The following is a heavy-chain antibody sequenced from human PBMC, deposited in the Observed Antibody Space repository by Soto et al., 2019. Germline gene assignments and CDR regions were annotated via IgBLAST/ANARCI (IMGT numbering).Heavy chain of an antibody. V-gene: IGHV3-30-3*01. J-gene: IGHJ6*02. Sequence: QVQLVESGGGVVQPGRSLRLSCAASGFTFSSYAMYWVRQAPGKGLEWVAVISYDGNNKYYADSVKGQFTIYRDNGKKKYNANTEKGRFYISKDNSKNTLYLQMNSLRAEDTAMYYCARAGCDGGTCYNLVGLRYGMYVWGQRTKVTVSS. CDR3: NTLYLQMNSLRAEDTAMYYCARAGCDGGTCYNLVGLRYGMYV. D-gene: IGHD3-10*01. CDR1: GFTFSSYA. CDR2: ISYDGNNK.